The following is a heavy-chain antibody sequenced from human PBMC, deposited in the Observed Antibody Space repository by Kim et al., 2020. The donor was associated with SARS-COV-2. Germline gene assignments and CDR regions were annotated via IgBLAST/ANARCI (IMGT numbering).Heavy chain of an antibody. D-gene: IGHD4-4*01. CDR1: GGSISSSSYY. CDR3: ARLKMERDRLDPDTVTNGCRVDP. J-gene: IGHJ5*02. Sequence: SETLSLTCTVSGGSISSSSYYWGWIRQPPGKGLEWIGSIYYSGSTYYNPSLKSRVTISVDTSKNQFSLRLSSVTAADTAVYYCARLKMERDRLDPDTVTNGCRVDPWGQGTLVTVSS. V-gene: IGHV4-39*01. CDR2: IYYSGST.